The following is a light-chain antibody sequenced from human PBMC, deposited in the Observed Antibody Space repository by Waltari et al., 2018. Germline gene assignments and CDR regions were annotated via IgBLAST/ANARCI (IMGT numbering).Light chain of an antibody. CDR2: EVS. CDR1: SSAVGGYNY. Sequence: QSALTQPPSASGSPGQSVTISCTGNSSAVGGYNYVSWYQQHPGKAPKLMIYEVSKRPSGVPDRFSGSKSGNTASLTVSGLQAEDEADYYCSSYAGSNNVVFGGGTKLTVL. V-gene: IGLV2-8*01. J-gene: IGLJ2*01. CDR3: SSYAGSNNVV.